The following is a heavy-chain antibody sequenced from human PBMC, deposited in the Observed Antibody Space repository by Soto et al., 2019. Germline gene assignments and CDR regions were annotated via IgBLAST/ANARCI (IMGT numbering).Heavy chain of an antibody. V-gene: IGHV1-69*06. Sequence: SVKVSCKASGGTFSSYAISWVRQAPGQGLEWMGGIIPIFGTANYAQKFQGRVTITADKSTSTAYMELSSLRSEDTAVYYCARLKITILAGDYYYCGMDVWGQGTTVTVSS. CDR2: IIPIFGTA. CDR3: ARLKITILAGDYYYCGMDV. CDR1: GGTFSSYA. J-gene: IGHJ6*02. D-gene: IGHD3-9*01.